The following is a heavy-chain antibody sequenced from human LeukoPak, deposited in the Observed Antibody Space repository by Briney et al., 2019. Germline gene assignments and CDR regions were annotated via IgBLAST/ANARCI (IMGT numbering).Heavy chain of an antibody. J-gene: IGHJ4*02. D-gene: IGHD3-3*01. CDR3: AKYALREIFFGDF. CDR2: ISPGSTRT. Sequence: GGSLRLSCAASGFSFNNFAMSWVRQAQGKGLEWVSAISPGSTRTYYAASVKGRFTISRDNSMNTLYLHMDSLRAEDTAVYYCAKYALREIFFGDFWGQGTLVAVSS. V-gene: IGHV3-23*01. CDR1: GFSFNNFA.